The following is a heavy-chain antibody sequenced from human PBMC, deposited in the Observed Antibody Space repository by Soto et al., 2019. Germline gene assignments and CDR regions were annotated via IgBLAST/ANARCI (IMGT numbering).Heavy chain of an antibody. D-gene: IGHD6-19*01. CDR3: ARRSSGCYRGYWCDP. CDR2: IYYSGST. V-gene: IGHV4-39*01. J-gene: IGHJ5*02. CDR1: GGSISSSSYY. Sequence: SETLSLTCTVSGGSISSSSYYWGWIRQPPGKGLEWIGRIYYSGSTNYNPSLKSRVTISVDTSKNQFSLKLSSVTAADTAVYYCARRSSGCYRGYWCDPWGQGTLVTVSS.